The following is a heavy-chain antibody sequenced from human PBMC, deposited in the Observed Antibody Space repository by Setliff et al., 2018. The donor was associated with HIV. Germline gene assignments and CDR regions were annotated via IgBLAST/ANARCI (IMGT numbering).Heavy chain of an antibody. CDR2: INSDGTST. D-gene: IGHD6-13*01. CDR3: VRGLAAAGGYAMDV. V-gene: IGHV3-74*03. CDR1: GFTFSPYW. Sequence: GGSLRLSCAASGFTFSPYWMHWVRQAPGKGMVWVSRINSDGTSTTYADSVKGRFTISRDNAKNTLYLQMNSLRAEDTAVYYCVRGLAAAGGYAMDVWGEGTTVTVSS. J-gene: IGHJ6*04.